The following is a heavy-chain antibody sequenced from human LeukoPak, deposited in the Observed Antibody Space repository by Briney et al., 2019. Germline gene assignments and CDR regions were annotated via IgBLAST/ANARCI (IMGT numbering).Heavy chain of an antibody. CDR2: FHHSGNT. J-gene: IGHJ4*02. Sequence: PSETLPLICTVSGGSIRRYYGNCIRQPPGKGLEWIGSFHHSGNTHYNRSLKRRVTISVDTSNNQFSLRLSSVTAADTAVYYCARSGSTTWHNFDYWGQGTLVTVS. V-gene: IGHV4-59*13. CDR3: ARSGSTTWHNFDY. CDR1: GGSIRRYY. D-gene: IGHD6-13*01.